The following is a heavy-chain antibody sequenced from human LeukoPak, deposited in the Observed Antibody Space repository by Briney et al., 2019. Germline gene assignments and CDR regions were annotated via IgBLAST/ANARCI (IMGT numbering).Heavy chain of an antibody. V-gene: IGHV4-34*01. CDR3: ARTDVPAAMGFFDY. D-gene: IGHD2-2*01. J-gene: IGHJ4*02. CDR2: INHSGST. Sequence: SETLSLTCSVYGGSFSGYYWSWIRQPPGKGLEWIGEINHSGSTNYDPSLKSRVTISVDTSKNQFSLKLSSVTAADTAVYYCARTDVPAAMGFFDYWGQGTLVTVSS. CDR1: GGSFSGYY.